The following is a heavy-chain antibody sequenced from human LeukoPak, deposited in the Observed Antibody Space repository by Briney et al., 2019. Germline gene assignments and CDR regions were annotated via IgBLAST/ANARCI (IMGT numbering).Heavy chain of an antibody. CDR2: IYPGDSDT. D-gene: IGHD3-16*01. Sequence: GESLKISCKGSGYIFTSYWIGWVRQLPGKGLEWMGIIYPGDSDTRYSPSFQGQVTISAGKSISTAYLQWSSLQASDTAMYYCARCPQEGGSLRGDFDYWGQGTLVTVSS. CDR3: ARCPQEGGSLRGDFDY. J-gene: IGHJ4*02. CDR1: GYIFTSYW. V-gene: IGHV5-51*01.